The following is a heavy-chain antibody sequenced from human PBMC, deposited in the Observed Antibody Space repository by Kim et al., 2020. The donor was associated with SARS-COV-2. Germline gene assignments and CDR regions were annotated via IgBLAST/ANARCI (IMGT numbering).Heavy chain of an antibody. CDR3: ARDRAGGNIRFVDP. Sequence: LSLTCAASGFTFSDHGMHWVRQALGKGLEWVGFIWFDGSNQYYADSLKGRFTISRDNSKNTMLLQMNSLRAEDTAAYYCARDRAGGNIRFVDPLGQG. CDR2: IWFDGSNQ. CDR1: GFTFSDHG. J-gene: IGHJ5*02. V-gene: IGHV3-33*01. D-gene: IGHD3-3*01.